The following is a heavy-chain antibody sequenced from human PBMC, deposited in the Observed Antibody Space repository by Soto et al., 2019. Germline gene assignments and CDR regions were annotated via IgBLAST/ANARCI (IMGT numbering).Heavy chain of an antibody. J-gene: IGHJ6*02. V-gene: IGHV3-30-3*01. D-gene: IGHD3-10*01. Sequence: VGPLRLSCAASGFTFSSYAMHWVRQAPGKGLEWVAVISYDGSNKYYADSVKGRFTISRDNSKNTLYLQMNSLRAEDTAVYYCARDRGWAMVRGVITGRYYYYGMDVWGQGTTVTVSS. CDR1: GFTFSSYA. CDR3: ARDRGWAMVRGVITGRYYYYGMDV. CDR2: ISYDGSNK.